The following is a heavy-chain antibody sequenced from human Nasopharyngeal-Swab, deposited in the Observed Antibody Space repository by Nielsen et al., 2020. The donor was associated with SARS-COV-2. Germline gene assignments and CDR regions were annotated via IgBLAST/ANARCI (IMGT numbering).Heavy chain of an antibody. CDR2: ISNSGSGTTI. CDR3: AGESLRFLDY. Sequence: GESLKISCAASGFTFSSFEMNWVRQAPGKGLEWLSYISNSGSGTTIYYADSVKGRFTISRDNAKNSLYLQMNSLRAEDTAVYYCAGESLRFLDYWGQGTLVTVSS. D-gene: IGHD3-3*01. CDR1: GFTFSSFE. V-gene: IGHV3-48*03. J-gene: IGHJ4*02.